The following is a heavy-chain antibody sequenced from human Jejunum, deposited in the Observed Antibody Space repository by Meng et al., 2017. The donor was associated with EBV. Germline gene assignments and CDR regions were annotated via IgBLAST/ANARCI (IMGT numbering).Heavy chain of an antibody. J-gene: IGHJ4*02. CDR2: IYHTGTT. D-gene: IGHD4-17*01. Sequence: QQQLQESGPGLVKPSGTLSLTCSVSGGSISISSYWGWIRQPPGKGLEWIGSIYHTGTTHYNPSLEGRVTVSVDTSKNQFSLNLRSVTAADTAVYYCVKHGLYGPLDWGQGTLVTVAS. V-gene: IGHV4-39*01. CDR3: VKHGLYGPLD. CDR1: GGSISISSY.